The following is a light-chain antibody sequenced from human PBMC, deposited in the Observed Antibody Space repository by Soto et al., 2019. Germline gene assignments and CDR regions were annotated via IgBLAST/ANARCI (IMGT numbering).Light chain of an antibody. J-gene: IGKJ2*01. V-gene: IGKV3-15*01. Sequence: EIVMTQSPATLSVSPGERATLSCRASQSVSSNLAWYQQKPDQAPRLLIYGASTRATGIPARFSGSGSGTEFTLTISSLHSEDFAVYYCQHYNYWSPLYTFGQGTKLEIK. CDR1: QSVSSN. CDR3: QHYNYWSPLYT. CDR2: GAS.